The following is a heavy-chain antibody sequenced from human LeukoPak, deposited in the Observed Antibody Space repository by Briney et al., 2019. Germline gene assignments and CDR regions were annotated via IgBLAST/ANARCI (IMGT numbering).Heavy chain of an antibody. V-gene: IGHV4-59*12. CDR2: ICYSGST. Sequence: SETLSLTCTVSGGSISSYYWSWIWQPPGKGLEWIGYICYSGSTSYNPSLKSRVTISVDTSKNQFSLKLSSVTAADTAVYYCARELYYGSGSPFDYWGQGTLVTVSS. D-gene: IGHD3-10*01. CDR1: GGSISSYY. J-gene: IGHJ4*02. CDR3: ARELYYGSGSPFDY.